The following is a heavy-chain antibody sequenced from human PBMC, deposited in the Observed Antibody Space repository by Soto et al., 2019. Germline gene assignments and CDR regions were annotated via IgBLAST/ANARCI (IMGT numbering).Heavy chain of an antibody. V-gene: IGHV1-69*01. Sequence: QVQLVQSGAEVKKPGSSVKVSCKASGGTFSSYAISWVRQAPGQGLEWMGGIIPIFGTANYAQKFQGRVTLTADESTSTAYMELSSLRSEDTAVYYCAREISVLRDGYNHDAFDIWGQGTMVTVSS. CDR1: GGTFSSYA. CDR3: AREISVLRDGYNHDAFDI. D-gene: IGHD5-12*01. J-gene: IGHJ3*02. CDR2: IIPIFGTA.